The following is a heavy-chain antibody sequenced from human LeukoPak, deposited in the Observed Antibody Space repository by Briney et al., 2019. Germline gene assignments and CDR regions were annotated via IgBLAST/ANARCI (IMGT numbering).Heavy chain of an antibody. Sequence: PSQTLSLTCTVSGGSISSSSYYWGWIRQPPGKGLEWIGSIYYSGSTYYNPSLKSRVTISVDTSKNQFSLKLSSVTAADTAVYYCARSSVYYDSSGYWYFDYWGQGTLVTVSS. CDR1: GGSISSSSYY. J-gene: IGHJ4*02. CDR3: ARSSVYYDSSGYWYFDY. D-gene: IGHD3-22*01. CDR2: IYYSGST. V-gene: IGHV4-39*01.